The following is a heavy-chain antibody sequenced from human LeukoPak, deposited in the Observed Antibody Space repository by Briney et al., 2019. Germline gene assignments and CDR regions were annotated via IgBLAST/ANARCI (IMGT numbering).Heavy chain of an antibody. CDR1: GFTFSSYG. CDR2: IWYDGSNK. D-gene: IGHD4-17*01. Sequence: PGGSLRLSCAASGFTFSSYGMHWVRQAPGKGLEWVAVIWYDGSNKYYADSVKGRFTISRDHSKNTLYLQMNSLRAEDTALYYCAKREKGTTGRFFDYWGQGTLVTVSS. J-gene: IGHJ4*02. V-gene: IGHV3-33*06. CDR3: AKREKGTTGRFFDY.